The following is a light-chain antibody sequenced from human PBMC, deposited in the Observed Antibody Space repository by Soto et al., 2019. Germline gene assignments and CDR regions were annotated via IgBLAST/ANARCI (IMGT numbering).Light chain of an antibody. Sequence: EIVLTQSPGTLSLSPGEIATLSCRASQSVSSSYLACYQQKPGQAPRLLIYGASSRATGIPDRFSGSGSGTDFTLTISRLEPEDFAVYYCQQYGSSSWTFGQGTKVEIK. J-gene: IGKJ1*01. V-gene: IGKV3-20*01. CDR1: QSVSSSY. CDR2: GAS. CDR3: QQYGSSSWT.